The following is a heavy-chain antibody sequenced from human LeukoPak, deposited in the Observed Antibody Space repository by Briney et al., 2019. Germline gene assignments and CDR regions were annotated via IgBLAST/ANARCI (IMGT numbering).Heavy chain of an antibody. CDR2: ITSNLATI. CDR1: GFTFNIYS. J-gene: IGHJ4*02. Sequence: GGSLRLSCAASGFTFNIYSMNWVRQATGKGLEWISYITSNLATIRYADSVRGRFTISRDNAGKSLFLHMNSLRDDDTAVYYCARSVEGHFDYWGQGTLVTVSS. D-gene: IGHD2-21*01. CDR3: ARSVEGHFDY. V-gene: IGHV3-48*02.